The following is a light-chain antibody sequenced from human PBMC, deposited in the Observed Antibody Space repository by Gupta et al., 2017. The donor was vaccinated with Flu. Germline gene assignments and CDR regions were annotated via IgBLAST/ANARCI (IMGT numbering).Light chain of an antibody. Sequence: QSVLTQPTSASGTPGQRVTVSCSGSSPNIGSNYVYWYQQLPGTAPRLLIYRNYQRPSGVPDRFSGSKSGTSASLAISGLRAEEEADYYCSAWDDSLSVVVFGGGTKLTVL. CDR2: RNY. CDR3: SAWDDSLSVVV. CDR1: SPNIGSNY. V-gene: IGLV1-47*01. J-gene: IGLJ2*01.